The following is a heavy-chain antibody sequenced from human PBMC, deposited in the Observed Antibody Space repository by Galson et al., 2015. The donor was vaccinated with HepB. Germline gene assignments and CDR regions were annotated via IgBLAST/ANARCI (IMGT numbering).Heavy chain of an antibody. J-gene: IGHJ5*02. CDR3: ARGRGNYGSNWCDP. V-gene: IGHV3-66*02. D-gene: IGHD3-10*01. CDR2: IYSGGST. CDR1: GFTVSSNY. Sequence: SLRLSCAASGFTVSSNYMSWVRLAPGKGLEWVSVIYSGGSTYYADSVKGRFTISRDNSKNTLYLQMNSLRAEDTAVYYCARGRGNYGSNWCDPWGQGTLVTVSS.